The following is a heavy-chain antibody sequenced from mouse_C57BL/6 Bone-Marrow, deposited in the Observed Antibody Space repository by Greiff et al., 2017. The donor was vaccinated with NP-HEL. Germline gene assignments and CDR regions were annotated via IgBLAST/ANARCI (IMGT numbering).Heavy chain of an antibody. V-gene: IGHV5-6*01. CDR3: ARQPLLRPVDFDY. CDR2: ISSGGSYT. CDR1: GFTFSSYG. Sequence: DVHLVESGGDLVKPGGSLKLSCAASGFTFSSYGMSWVRQTPDKRLEWVATISSGGSYTYYPDSVKGRFTISRDKAKNTLYLQMSSLTSEDTAMYYCARQPLLRPVDFDYWGQGTTLTVSS. J-gene: IGHJ2*01. D-gene: IGHD1-2*01.